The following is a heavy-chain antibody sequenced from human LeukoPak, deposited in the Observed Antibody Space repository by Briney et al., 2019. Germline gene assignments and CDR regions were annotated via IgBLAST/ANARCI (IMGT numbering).Heavy chain of an antibody. CDR1: GGSISSYY. CDR2: IYYSGST. V-gene: IGHV4-59*01. D-gene: IGHD6-6*01. J-gene: IGHJ5*02. CDR3: ARAVTVAARPRWFDP. Sequence: PSETLSLTCAVYGGSISSYYWSWIRQPPGKGLEWIGYIYYSGSTNYNPSLKSRVTISVDTSKNQFSLKLSSVTAADTAVYYCARAVTVAARPRWFDPWGQGTLVTVSS.